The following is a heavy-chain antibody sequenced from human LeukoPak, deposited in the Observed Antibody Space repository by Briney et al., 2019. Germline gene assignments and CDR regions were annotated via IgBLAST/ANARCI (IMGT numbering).Heavy chain of an antibody. J-gene: IGHJ4*02. CDR3: ARGGRVAGSDLFDY. Sequence: PSEALSLTCTVSGDSISSYYWSWIRQPPGKGLEWIGYIFDNRNTKYNPSLKSRVSLSLDTSKNEFSLNLSSVTAADTAVYYCARGGRVAGSDLFDYWGQGTLVTVPS. CDR1: GDSISSYY. D-gene: IGHD6-19*01. CDR2: IFDNRNT. V-gene: IGHV4-59*01.